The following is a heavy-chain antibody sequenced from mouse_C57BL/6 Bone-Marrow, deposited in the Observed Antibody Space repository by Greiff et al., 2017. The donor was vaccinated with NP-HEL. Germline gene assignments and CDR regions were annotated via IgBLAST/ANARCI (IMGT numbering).Heavy chain of an antibody. D-gene: IGHD4-1*01. CDR1: GYTFTSYW. J-gene: IGHJ3*01. CDR3: ARGTGTDWFAY. V-gene: IGHV1-69*01. CDR2: IDPSDSYT. Sequence: KESCKASGYTFTSYWMHWVKQRPGQGLEWIGEIDPSDSYTNYNQKFKGKSTLTVDKSSSTAYMQLSSLTSEDSAVYYCARGTGTDWFAYWGQGTLVTVSA.